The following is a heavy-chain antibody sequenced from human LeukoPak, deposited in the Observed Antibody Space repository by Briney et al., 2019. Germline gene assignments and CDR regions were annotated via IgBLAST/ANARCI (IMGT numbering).Heavy chain of an antibody. CDR3: ARQDLQYYFDY. V-gene: IGHV5-51*01. J-gene: IGHJ4*02. Sequence: GESLKISCKGSGYSFNNYWIAWVRQMPGKGLEWMGIIYPGDSDTRYSPSFQGQVTISADKSISTAYLQWSSLKASDTAMYYCARQDLQYYFDYWGQGTLVTVSS. CDR1: GYSFNNYW. D-gene: IGHD6-19*01. CDR2: IYPGDSDT.